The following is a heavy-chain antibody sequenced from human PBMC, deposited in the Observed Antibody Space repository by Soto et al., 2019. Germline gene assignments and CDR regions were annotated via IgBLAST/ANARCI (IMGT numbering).Heavy chain of an antibody. Sequence: ASGKVSCQASGYTFTSYDINWVRQATGQGLEWMGWISAYSGNTGYAQKLQGRVTMTTDTSTSTAYMELRSLRSDDTAVYYCARVGDDYYYYYMDVWGKGTTVTVSS. J-gene: IGHJ6*03. V-gene: IGHV1-18*01. CDR1: GYTFTSYD. CDR2: ISAYSGNT. D-gene: IGHD2-21*01. CDR3: ARVGDDYYYYYMDV.